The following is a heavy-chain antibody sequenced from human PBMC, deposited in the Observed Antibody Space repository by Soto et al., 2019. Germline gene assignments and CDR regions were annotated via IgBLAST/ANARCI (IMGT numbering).Heavy chain of an antibody. CDR2: INSDASHT. D-gene: IGHD2-15*01. J-gene: IGHJ5*02. Sequence: GGSLRLSCAASGFTFSTYWMHWIRQVPGKGLEWVSRINSDASHTYYADSVKGRFTISRDNAKNTLHLEMNSLRAEDTAVYYCVRDGTCITQRCYGNWFDPWGQGTLVTVSS. CDR1: GFTFSTYW. CDR3: VRDGTCITQRCYGNWFDP. V-gene: IGHV3-74*01.